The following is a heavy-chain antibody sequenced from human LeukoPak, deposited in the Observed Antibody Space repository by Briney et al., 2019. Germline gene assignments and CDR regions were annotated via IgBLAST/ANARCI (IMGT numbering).Heavy chain of an antibody. CDR3: ARRLWFGAFGFDP. V-gene: IGHV4-30-2*01. J-gene: IGHJ5*02. CDR1: GGSISSGGYY. CDR2: IYHSGST. D-gene: IGHD3-10*01. Sequence: SETLSLTCTVSGGSISSGGYYWSWIRQPPGKGLEWIGYIYHSGSTYYNPSLKSRVTISADRSKNQFSLKLSSVTAADTAVYYCARRLWFGAFGFDPWGQGTLVTVSS.